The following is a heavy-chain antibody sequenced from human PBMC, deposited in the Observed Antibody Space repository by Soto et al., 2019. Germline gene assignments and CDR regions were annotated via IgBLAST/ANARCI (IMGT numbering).Heavy chain of an antibody. J-gene: IGHJ4*02. CDR1: GFTFSNAW. Sequence: GGSLRLSCAASGFTFSNAWMSWVRQAPGKGLEWVGRIKSKTDGGTTDYAAPVKGRFTISRDDSKNTLYLQMNSLKTEDTAVYYCTTDRRYCSSTSCLHYFDYWGQGTLVTVSS. D-gene: IGHD2-2*01. CDR2: IKSKTDGGTT. V-gene: IGHV3-15*01. CDR3: TTDRRYCSSTSCLHYFDY.